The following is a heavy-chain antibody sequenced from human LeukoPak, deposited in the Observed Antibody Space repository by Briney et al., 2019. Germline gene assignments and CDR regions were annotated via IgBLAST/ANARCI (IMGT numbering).Heavy chain of an antibody. CDR1: GGSFSGYY. CDR3: ARLGPYSSSWYTYQNWFDP. Sequence: PSETLSLTCAVYGGSFSGYYWSWIRQPPGKGLEWIGEINHSGSTNYNPSLKSRVTISVDTSKNQFSLKLSSVTAADTAVYYCARLGPYSSSWYTYQNWFDPWGQGTLVTVSS. CDR2: INHSGST. D-gene: IGHD6-13*01. V-gene: IGHV4-34*01. J-gene: IGHJ5*02.